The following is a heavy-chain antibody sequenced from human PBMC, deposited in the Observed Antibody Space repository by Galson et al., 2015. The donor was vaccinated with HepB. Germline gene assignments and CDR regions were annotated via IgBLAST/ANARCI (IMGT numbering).Heavy chain of an antibody. CDR3: AGYYGGNSYYYYYGMDV. CDR2: ISYDGSNK. Sequence: SLRLSCAASGFTFRSYAMSWVRQAPGKGLEWVAVISYDGSNKYYADSVKGRFTISRDNSKNTLYLQMNSLRAEDTAVYYCAGYYGGNSYYYYYGMDVWGQGTTVTVSS. J-gene: IGHJ6*02. CDR1: GFTFRSYA. V-gene: IGHV3-30*04. D-gene: IGHD4-23*01.